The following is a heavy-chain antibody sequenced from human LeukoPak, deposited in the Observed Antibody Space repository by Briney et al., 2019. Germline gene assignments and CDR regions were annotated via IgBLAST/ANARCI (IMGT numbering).Heavy chain of an antibody. CDR2: IYSGGST. CDR3: ATPLRYFDWLSFDY. J-gene: IGHJ4*02. V-gene: IGHV3-66*01. Sequence: GGSLRLSCAASGFTVSSNYMSWVRQAPGKGLEWVSVIYSGGSTYYADSVKGRFTISRDNSKNTLYLQMTSLRAEDTAVYYCATPLRYFDWLSFDYWGQGTLVTVSS. D-gene: IGHD3-9*01. CDR1: GFTVSSNY.